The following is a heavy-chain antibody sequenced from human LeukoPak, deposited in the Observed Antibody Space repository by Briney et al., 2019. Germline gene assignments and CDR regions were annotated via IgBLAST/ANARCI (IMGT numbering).Heavy chain of an antibody. Sequence: ASVKVSCKASGGTFSSYAISWVRQAPGQGLEWMGGILPIFGTASYAQKFQGRVTITADESTSTAYMELSSLRSEDTAVYYCARSLCSGGSCYPSSGGFDPWGQGTLVTVSS. D-gene: IGHD2-15*01. CDR2: ILPIFGTA. CDR1: GGTFSSYA. V-gene: IGHV1-69*01. CDR3: ARSLCSGGSCYPSSGGFDP. J-gene: IGHJ5*02.